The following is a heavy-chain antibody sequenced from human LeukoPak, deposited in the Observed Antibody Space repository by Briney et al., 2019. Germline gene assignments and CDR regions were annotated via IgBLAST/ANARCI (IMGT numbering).Heavy chain of an antibody. CDR3: ARDPAGNRGNFDN. J-gene: IGHJ4*02. D-gene: IGHD6-13*01. V-gene: IGHV3-33*01. CDR2: IWYDGTDK. CDR1: GITFSHYC. Sequence: GRSLRLTCTASGITFSHYCMHWVRQAPGRGLPWVAGIWYDGTDKYYADSVKGRFTISRDNSRNTLYLQMNSLRVEDTAMYSCARDPAGNRGNFDNWGQGTLVTVSS.